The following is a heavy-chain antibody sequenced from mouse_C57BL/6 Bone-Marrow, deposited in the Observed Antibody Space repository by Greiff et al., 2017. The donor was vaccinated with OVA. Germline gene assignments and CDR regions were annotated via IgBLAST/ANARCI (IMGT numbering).Heavy chain of an antibody. J-gene: IGHJ3*01. D-gene: IGHD6-1*01. CDR3: AREVFSLFAY. CDR1: GYAFSSSW. V-gene: IGHV1-82*01. Sequence: VKLMESGPELVKPGASVKISCKASGYAFSSSWMNWVKQRPGKGLEWIGRIYPGDGDTNYNGKFKGKATLTADKSSSTAYMQLSSLTSEDSAVYFCAREVFSLFAYWGQGTLVTVSA. CDR2: IYPGDGDT.